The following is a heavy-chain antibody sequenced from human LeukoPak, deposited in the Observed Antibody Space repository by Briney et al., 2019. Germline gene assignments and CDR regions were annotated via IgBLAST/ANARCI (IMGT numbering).Heavy chain of an antibody. D-gene: IGHD3-22*01. CDR1: GFTFSSYS. CDR2: ISYDGSKR. Sequence: GGSLRLSCAASGFTFSSYSMNWVRQAPGKGLEWAAAISYDGSKRYYADSVKGRFTISRDNSKNTLYLQMDSLRAEDTAVYYCATVQREYYYDSSGIMGNWGQGTLVTVSS. CDR3: ATVQREYYYDSSGIMGN. J-gene: IGHJ4*02. V-gene: IGHV3-30*03.